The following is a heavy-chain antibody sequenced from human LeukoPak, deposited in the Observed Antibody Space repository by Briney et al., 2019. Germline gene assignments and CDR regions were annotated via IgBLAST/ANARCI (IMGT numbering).Heavy chain of an antibody. J-gene: IGHJ4*02. D-gene: IGHD5-24*01. CDR1: GGTFSSYA. V-gene: IGHV1-69*13. CDR2: IIPIFGTA. CDR3: AGSRDGYNYFDY. Sequence: ASVKVSCKASGGTFSSYAISWVRQTPGQGLEWMGGIIPIFGTANYAQKFQGRVTITADESTSTAYMELSSLRSEDTAVYYCAGSRDGYNYFDYWGQGTLVTVSS.